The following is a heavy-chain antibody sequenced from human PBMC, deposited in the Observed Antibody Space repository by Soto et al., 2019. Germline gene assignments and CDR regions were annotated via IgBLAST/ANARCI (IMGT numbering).Heavy chain of an antibody. CDR2: ISYDGSNK. Sequence: SLRLSCAASAFTFSSYAMHWVRQAPGKGLEWVAVISYDGSNKYYADSVKGRFTISRDNSKNTLYLQMNSLRAEDTAVYYCARAGTYSRTQYYGMDVWGQGTKVTVSS. D-gene: IGHD6-13*01. CDR3: ARAGTYSRTQYYGMDV. J-gene: IGHJ6*02. V-gene: IGHV3-30-3*01. CDR1: AFTFSSYA.